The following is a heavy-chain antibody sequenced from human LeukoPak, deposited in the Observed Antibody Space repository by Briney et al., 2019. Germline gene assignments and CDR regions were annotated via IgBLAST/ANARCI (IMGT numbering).Heavy chain of an antibody. D-gene: IGHD3-10*01. CDR2: ISPSGGST. CDR3: ARGIGSGSYGRFDP. Sequence: ASVKVSCKAFGYTFTSNYMHWVRQAPGQGPEWMGVISPSGGSTTYAQKFQGRVTLTRDMSTSTDYLELSSLTSDDTAVYYCARGIGSGSYGRFDPWGQGTLVTVSS. CDR1: GYTFTSNY. J-gene: IGHJ5*02. V-gene: IGHV1-46*01.